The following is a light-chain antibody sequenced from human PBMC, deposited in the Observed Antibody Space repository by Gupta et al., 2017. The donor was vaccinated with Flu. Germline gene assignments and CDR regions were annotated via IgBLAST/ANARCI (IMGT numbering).Light chain of an antibody. J-gene: IGKJ2*01. V-gene: IGKV3-11*01. CDR3: QQRSNWPPGFT. Sequence: IVLTQSPATLSLSPGERATLSCRASQSVSSYLAWYQQKPGQAPRLLIYDASNRATGIPARFSGSGSGTDFTLTISSLEPEDFAVDYCQQRSNWPPGFTFGQGTKLEIK. CDR2: DAS. CDR1: QSVSSY.